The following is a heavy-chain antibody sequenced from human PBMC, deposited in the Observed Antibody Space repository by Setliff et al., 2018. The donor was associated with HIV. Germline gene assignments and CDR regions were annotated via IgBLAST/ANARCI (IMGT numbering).Heavy chain of an antibody. V-gene: IGHV3-23*01. CDR2: IGGSGFGT. J-gene: IGHJ6*03. CDR3: ARTGHYYYYYMDV. Sequence: GGSLRLSCTASGFTFSNFAITWVRQAPGKGLEWVSAIGGSGFGTYYADSVKGRFTISRDNAKNSLYLQMNSLRAEDTAVYYCARTGHYYYYYMDVWGKGTTVTVSS. CDR1: GFTFSNFA.